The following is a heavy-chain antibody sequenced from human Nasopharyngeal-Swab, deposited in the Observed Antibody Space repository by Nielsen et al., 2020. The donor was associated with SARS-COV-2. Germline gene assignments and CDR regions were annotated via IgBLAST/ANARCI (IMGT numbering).Heavy chain of an antibody. CDR2: INKDGSEK. CDR3: ARDRGCYAFDY. D-gene: IGHD2-2*01. V-gene: IGHV3-7*01. CDR1: GLSFREFW. Sequence: GGSLRLSCAASGLSFREFWMYWDRQAPGKGLEWVASINKDGSEKYYGDSERGRFTTSRDNAENSLSLQMNSLRGEDTAVYYCARDRGCYAFDYWGQGTLVTVSS. J-gene: IGHJ4*02.